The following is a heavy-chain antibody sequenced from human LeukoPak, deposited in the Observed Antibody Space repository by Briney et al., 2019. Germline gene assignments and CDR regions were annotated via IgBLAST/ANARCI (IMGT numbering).Heavy chain of an antibody. Sequence: PSETLSLTCTVSGGSISSSSYYWGWIRQPLGKGLEWIGSIYYSGSTYYNPSLKSRVTISVDTSKNQFSLKLSSVTAADTAVYYCARHLYDSSGSGGSHNWFEPWGQGTLVTVSS. J-gene: IGHJ5*02. V-gene: IGHV4-39*01. CDR1: GGSISSSSYY. D-gene: IGHD3-22*01. CDR3: ARHLYDSSGSGGSHNWFEP. CDR2: IYYSGST.